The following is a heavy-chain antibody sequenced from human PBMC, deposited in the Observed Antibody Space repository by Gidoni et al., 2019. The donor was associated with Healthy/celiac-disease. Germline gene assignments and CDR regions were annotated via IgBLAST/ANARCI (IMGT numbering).Heavy chain of an antibody. CDR1: GFTFSSYA. CDR2: ISGSGGST. J-gene: IGHJ4*02. D-gene: IGHD3-22*01. V-gene: IGHV3-23*01. Sequence: EVQLLESGGGLVQPGGSLRLSCAASGFTFSSYAMSWVRQAPGKGLEWVSAISGSGGSTYYADSVKGRFTISRDNSKNTLYLQMNSLRAEDTAVYYCAKRYYYDSSGYSAFDYWGQGTLVTVSS. CDR3: AKRYYYDSSGYSAFDY.